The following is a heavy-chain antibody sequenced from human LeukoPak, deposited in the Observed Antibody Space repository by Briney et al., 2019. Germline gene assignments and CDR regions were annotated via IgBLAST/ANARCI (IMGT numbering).Heavy chain of an antibody. CDR2: ISGSGGST. CDR1: GFTFSSYA. J-gene: IGHJ3*02. D-gene: IGHD6-6*01. Sequence: GGSLRLSCAASGFTFSSYAMSWVRQAPGKGLEWVSAISGSGGSTYYADSVKGRFTISRDNSKNTLYLQMNSLRAEDTAVYYCAKDRGEYSSSSGDPFDIWGQGTMVTVSS. CDR3: AKDRGEYSSSSGDPFDI. V-gene: IGHV3-23*01.